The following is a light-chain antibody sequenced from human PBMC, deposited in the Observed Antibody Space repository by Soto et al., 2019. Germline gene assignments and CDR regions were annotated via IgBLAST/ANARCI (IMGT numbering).Light chain of an antibody. Sequence: DIQMTQSPSSLSASLGDRVTITCQASQDISNYLKWYQQRPGKATKILIYDASNLETGVPSRFSGSGSGTDFTFTISSLQPEDIAIYYCQQYDNLPLTFGQGTRLEIK. CDR3: QQYDNLPLT. V-gene: IGKV1-33*01. J-gene: IGKJ5*01. CDR2: DAS. CDR1: QDISNY.